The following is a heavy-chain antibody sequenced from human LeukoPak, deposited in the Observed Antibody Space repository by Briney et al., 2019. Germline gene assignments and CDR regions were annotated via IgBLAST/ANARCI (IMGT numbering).Heavy chain of an antibody. Sequence: GASVKVSCKASGGTFSSYAISWVRQAPGQGLEWMGRIIPILGIANYAQKFQGRVTITADKSTSTAYMELSRLRSDDTAVYYCAREATYGDYGDAFDIWGQGTMVTVSS. J-gene: IGHJ3*02. V-gene: IGHV1-69*04. CDR3: AREATYGDYGDAFDI. D-gene: IGHD4-17*01. CDR1: GGTFSSYA. CDR2: IIPILGIA.